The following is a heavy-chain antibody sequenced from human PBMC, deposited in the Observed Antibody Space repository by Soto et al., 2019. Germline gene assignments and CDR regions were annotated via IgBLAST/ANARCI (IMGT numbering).Heavy chain of an antibody. Sequence: QVQLVESGGGVVQPGRSLRLSCAASGFTFSSYGMHWGRQAPGKGLEWVGVISDDGSNKYYADSVKGRFTISRDNSKNSLFQQMNSLRAEETAVYYCANDADSFSGYYDFWSGRNRFDPWGQGTMVTVSS. V-gene: IGHV3-30*18. CDR3: ANDADSFSGYYDFWSGRNRFDP. J-gene: IGHJ5*02. CDR2: ISDDGSNK. CDR1: GFTFSSYG. D-gene: IGHD3-3*01.